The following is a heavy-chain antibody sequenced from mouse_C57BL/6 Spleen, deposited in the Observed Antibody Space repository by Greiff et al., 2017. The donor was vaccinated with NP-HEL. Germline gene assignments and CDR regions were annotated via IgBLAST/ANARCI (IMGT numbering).Heavy chain of an antibody. CDR1: GYAFTNYL. Sequence: QVQLQQSGAELVKPGTSVKVSCKASGYAFTNYLIEWVKQRPGQGLEWIGVINPGSGGTYYNEKFKGKATLTADKSSSTAYMQLSSLTSEDSAVYFCARSVTRTGFADWGQGTLVTVSA. CDR3: ARSVTRTGFAD. J-gene: IGHJ3*01. CDR2: INPGSGGT. V-gene: IGHV1-54*01. D-gene: IGHD3-1*01.